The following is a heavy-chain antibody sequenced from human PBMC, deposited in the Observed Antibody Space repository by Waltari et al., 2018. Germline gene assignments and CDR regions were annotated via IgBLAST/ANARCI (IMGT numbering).Heavy chain of an antibody. CDR3: ASTIVGAGVYFDY. J-gene: IGHJ4*02. V-gene: IGHV4-59*01. CDR2: IYYSGST. D-gene: IGHD1-26*01. Sequence: QVQLQESGPGLVKPSETLSLTCTVSGGSISSYYWSWLRQPPGKGLEWIGYIYYSGSTNYNPSLKSRVTISVDTSKNQFSLKLSSVTAADTAVYYCASTIVGAGVYFDYWGQGTLVTVSS. CDR1: GGSISSYY.